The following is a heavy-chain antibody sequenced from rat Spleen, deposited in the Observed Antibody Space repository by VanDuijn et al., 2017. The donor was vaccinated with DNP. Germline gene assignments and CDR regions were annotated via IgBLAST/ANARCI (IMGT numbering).Heavy chain of an antibody. CDR1: AYSITTNY. J-gene: IGHJ2*01. V-gene: IGHV3-3*01. CDR2: INSAGST. Sequence: EVQLQESGPGLVKPSQSLSLTCSVTAYSITTNYWGWIRKFPGNKLEWMGYINSAGSTNYNPSHKGRISITSDTSKNQFFLQVNSVTTEDTATYYCARWYNYFDYWGQGVMVTVSS. D-gene: IGHD1-5*01. CDR3: ARWYNYFDY.